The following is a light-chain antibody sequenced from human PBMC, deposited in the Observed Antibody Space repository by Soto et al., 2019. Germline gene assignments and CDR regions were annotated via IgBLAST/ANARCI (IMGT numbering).Light chain of an antibody. CDR1: QSLLYSDGNTY. J-gene: IGKJ5*01. CDR3: MQGIHWPPIT. V-gene: IGKV2-30*01. Sequence: DVVMTQSPLSLPVTLGQPASISCRSSQSLLYSDGNTYLNWFQQRPGQSPRRLIYKVSNRDSGVPDRFSGSGSGTDFTLKISRVEAEDVGVYYCMQGIHWPPITFGQGTRLEIK. CDR2: KVS.